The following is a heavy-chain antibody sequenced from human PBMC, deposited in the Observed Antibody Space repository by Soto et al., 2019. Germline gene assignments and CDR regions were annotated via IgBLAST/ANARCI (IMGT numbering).Heavy chain of an antibody. Sequence: EVRLMESGGGLVKPGGSLRVSCAASGFTFSSAWMFWVRQAPGKGPEWVGRIKSKTDGGTTDYTTRGKDRITMSQEDTNNPLYLEMSGLDIEGTSVYYCGSGVRMVRSGALAYCGQGALVTVSS. CDR1: GFTFSSAW. D-gene: IGHD3-10*01. CDR3: GSGVRMVRSGALAY. CDR2: IKSKTDGGTT. V-gene: IGHV3-15*07. J-gene: IGHJ4*02.